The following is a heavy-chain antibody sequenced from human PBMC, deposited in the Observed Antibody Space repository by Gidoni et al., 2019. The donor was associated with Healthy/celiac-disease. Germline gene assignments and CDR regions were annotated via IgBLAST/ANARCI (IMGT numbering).Heavy chain of an antibody. D-gene: IGHD2-15*01. V-gene: IGHV4-34*01. CDR3: ARGALAAGAPHFDY. CDR2: INHSGST. J-gene: IGHJ4*02. Sequence: QVQLQQWGAGLLKPSETLSLTCAVYGGSFSGYYWSWIRQPPGTGLEWIGEINHSGSTNYKPSLKSRVTISVDTSKNQFSLKLSSVTAADTAVYYCARGALAAGAPHFDYWGQGTLVTVSS. CDR1: GGSFSGYY.